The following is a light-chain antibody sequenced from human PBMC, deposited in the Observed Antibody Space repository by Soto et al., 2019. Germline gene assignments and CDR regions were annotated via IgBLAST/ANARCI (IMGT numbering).Light chain of an antibody. CDR3: QQYGSSPTWT. CDR1: QSVSSIY. J-gene: IGKJ1*01. V-gene: IGKV3-20*01. CDR2: GAS. Sequence: EIVLTQSPGTLSLSPGERATLSCRASQSVSSIYLAWYQQKPGQATRLLIYGASSRATGIPDRFSGSGSGTDFTLTISRLEPEDFAVYYCQQYGSSPTWTFGQGTKVEIK.